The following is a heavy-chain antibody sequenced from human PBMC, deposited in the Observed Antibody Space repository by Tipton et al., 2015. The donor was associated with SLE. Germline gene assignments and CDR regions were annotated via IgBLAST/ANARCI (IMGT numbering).Heavy chain of an antibody. CDR1: GGSFSGYY. D-gene: IGHD3-3*01. J-gene: IGHJ2*01. CDR3: ARVGEPNHYDFWSGYHYWYFDL. Sequence: TLSLTCAVYGGSFSGYYWSWIRQPPGKGLEWIGEINHSGSTNYNQSLKSRLTILVDTSKNQFSLKLSSVTAADTAVYYCARVGEPNHYDFWSGYHYWYFDLCDRGTLFTVSS. V-gene: IGHV4-34*01. CDR2: INHSGST.